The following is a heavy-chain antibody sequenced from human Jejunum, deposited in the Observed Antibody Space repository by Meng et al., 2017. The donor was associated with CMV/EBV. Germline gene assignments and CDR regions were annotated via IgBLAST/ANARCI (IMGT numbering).Heavy chain of an antibody. CDR2: ISPSGETT. CDR1: GFTFSNYD. Sequence: LSCAASGFTFSNYDMSWVRQAPGKGLEWVSSISPSGETTYADSVKSRFTISRDNSKNTLHLQMNSLRAEDTAVHYCAKSIPSWYFDLWGRGTLVTVSS. J-gene: IGHJ2*01. V-gene: IGHV3-23*01. CDR3: AKSIPSWYFDL.